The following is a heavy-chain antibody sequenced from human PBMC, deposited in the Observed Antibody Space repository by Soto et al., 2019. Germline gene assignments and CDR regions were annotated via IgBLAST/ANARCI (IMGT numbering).Heavy chain of an antibody. CDR2: IYHGGST. Sequence: SETLSLTCAVSGGSISSSNWWSWVRQPPGKGLEWIGEIYHGGSTNYNPSLKSRVTISVDKSKNQFSLKLSSVTAADTAVYYCARSRGCYDSSGYSYYWGPGTLVTVSS. CDR1: GGSISSSNW. V-gene: IGHV4-4*02. D-gene: IGHD3-22*01. J-gene: IGHJ4*02. CDR3: ARSRGCYDSSGYSYY.